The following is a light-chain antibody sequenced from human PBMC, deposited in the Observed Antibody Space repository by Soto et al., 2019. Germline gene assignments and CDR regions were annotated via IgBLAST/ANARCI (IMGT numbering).Light chain of an antibody. CDR3: AAWDDSLNGRYV. CDR2: SNN. CDR1: TSNIGSNT. V-gene: IGLV1-44*01. Sequence: QSVLTQPPSASGTPGQRVTISCSGSTSNIGSNTVDWYQQLPGTAPKLLFYSNNQRPSGVPDRFSGSKSGTSASLAISGLQSEDEADYYCAAWDDSLNGRYVFGTGTKVTVL. J-gene: IGLJ1*01.